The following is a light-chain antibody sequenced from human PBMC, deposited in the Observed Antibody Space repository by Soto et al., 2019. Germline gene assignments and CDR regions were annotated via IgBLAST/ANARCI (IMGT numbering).Light chain of an antibody. Sequence: QSVLTQPPSASGTPGQRVTISCSGGSSNIGSNTVNWYQQLPGTAPKVLMYSNNQRPSGVPDRFSGSKSGTSASLAISGLQSEDEADYYCAAWDVSLNAGVFGGGTKVTVL. CDR1: SSNIGSNT. CDR2: SNN. V-gene: IGLV1-44*01. CDR3: AAWDVSLNAGV. J-gene: IGLJ3*02.